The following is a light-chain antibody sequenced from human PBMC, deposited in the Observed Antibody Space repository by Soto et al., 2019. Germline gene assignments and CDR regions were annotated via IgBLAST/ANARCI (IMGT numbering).Light chain of an antibody. V-gene: IGKV3-11*01. J-gene: IGKJ4*01. CDR3: QQRSNWPST. CDR1: QSVSGY. Sequence: EIVLTQSPATLSLSPGNRATLSCRASQSVSGYLAWYQQKPGQAPRLLIYDASNRATGIRARFSGSGSGTDFTLTITSLAPEDCAVYYCQQRSNWPSTFGGGTKVEI. CDR2: DAS.